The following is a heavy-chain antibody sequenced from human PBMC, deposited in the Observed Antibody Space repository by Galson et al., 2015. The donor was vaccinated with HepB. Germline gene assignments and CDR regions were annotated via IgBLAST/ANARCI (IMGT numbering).Heavy chain of an antibody. J-gene: IGHJ3*02. D-gene: IGHD2-2*01. CDR1: GFTFSDYY. CDR2: ISSSSSYT. V-gene: IGHV3-11*06. Sequence: SLRLSCAASGFTFSDYYMSWIRQAPGKGLEWVSYISSSSSYTNNADSVKGRFTISRDNAKNSLYLQMNTLRAEDTAVYYCARGGSPDIVVVPAASDAFDIWGQGTVVTVSS. CDR3: ARGGSPDIVVVPAASDAFDI.